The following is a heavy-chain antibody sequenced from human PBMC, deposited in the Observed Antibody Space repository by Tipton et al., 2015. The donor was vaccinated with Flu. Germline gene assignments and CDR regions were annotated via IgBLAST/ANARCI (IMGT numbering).Heavy chain of an antibody. V-gene: IGHV4-59*01. CDR3: ARGVRRPTSASIFPDY. CDR1: GGSISSYY. J-gene: IGHJ4*02. Sequence: LRLSCTVSGGSISSYYWNWIRQPPGKGLEWIGYIDDSGRTNYNPSLKSRVTISIDTSESQFSLKVSSVTAADTAIYYCARGVRRPTSASIFPDYWGQGTLVTVSS. CDR2: IDDSGRT. D-gene: IGHD2-2*01.